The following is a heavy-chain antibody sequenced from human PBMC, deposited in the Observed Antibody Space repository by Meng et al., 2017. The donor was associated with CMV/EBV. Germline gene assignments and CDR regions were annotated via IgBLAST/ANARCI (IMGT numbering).Heavy chain of an antibody. V-gene: IGHV4-34*01. CDR2: INHSGST. CDR1: GGSFSGYY. J-gene: IGHJ4*02. CDR3: ARESGGLGGCSSTSCYNSGIDY. D-gene: IGHD2-2*01. Sequence: SETLSLTCAVHGGSFSGYYWSWIRQPPGKGREGTGEINHSGSTNYNPSLKSPVTISVDTTKNQFALKLSSVTAADTAVYYCARESGGLGGCSSTSCYNSGIDYWGQGTLVTVSS.